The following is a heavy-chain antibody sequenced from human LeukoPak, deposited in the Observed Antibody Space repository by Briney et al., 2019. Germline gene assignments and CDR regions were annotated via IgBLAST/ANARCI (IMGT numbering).Heavy chain of an antibody. D-gene: IGHD3-22*01. J-gene: IGHJ6*04. CDR2: ISYDGSNK. Sequence: GRSLRLSCAASGFTFSSYAMRWVRQAPGKGLEWVAVISYDGSNKYYADSVKGRFTISRDNSKNTLYLQTNSLRAEDTAVYYCARDSAPWLLLVPDVWGKGTTVTVSS. CDR1: GFTFSSYA. CDR3: ARDSAPWLLLVPDV. V-gene: IGHV3-30*01.